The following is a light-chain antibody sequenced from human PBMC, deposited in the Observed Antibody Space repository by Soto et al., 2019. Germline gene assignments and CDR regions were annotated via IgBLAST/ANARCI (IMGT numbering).Light chain of an antibody. CDR3: QQSLST. J-gene: IGKJ2*01. Sequence: DIQMTQSPSSLSASVGDRVTITCRASQSISSYLNWYQQKPGKAPKLLIYAASSLQSGVPSRFSGSGSGTDFTLTIISLQPEDFATYYFQQSLSTFGQGTTLEIK. V-gene: IGKV1-39*01. CDR1: QSISSY. CDR2: AAS.